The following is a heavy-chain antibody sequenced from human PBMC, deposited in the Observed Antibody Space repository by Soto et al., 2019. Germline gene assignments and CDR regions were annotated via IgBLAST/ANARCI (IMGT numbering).Heavy chain of an antibody. D-gene: IGHD2-2*01. V-gene: IGHV2-5*01. Sequence: SGPTLVNPTQTLTLTCTFSGFSLSTSGVGVGWIRQPPGKALEWLALIYWNDDKRYSPSLKSRLTITKDTSKNQVVLTMTNMDPVDTATYYCAHSPTLVVVPAAPSYFDYWGQGTLVTVSS. CDR1: GFSLSTSGVG. CDR2: IYWNDDK. CDR3: AHSPTLVVVPAAPSYFDY. J-gene: IGHJ4*02.